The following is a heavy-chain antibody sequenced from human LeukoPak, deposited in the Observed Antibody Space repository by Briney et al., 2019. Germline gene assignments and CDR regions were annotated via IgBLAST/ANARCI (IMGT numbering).Heavy chain of an antibody. V-gene: IGHV3-33*01. D-gene: IGHD3-22*01. CDR1: GFTLSTYG. CDR3: ARARDNYGISSFSALDY. J-gene: IGHJ4*02. CDR2: ILYEGSNT. Sequence: GGGLRLSCAAPGFTLSTYGRHGVRQPPGKGRWWLAVILYEGSNTYNTDSLKGRFATSTDKSMNTLYLLLNSLRSEDTAVYYCARARDNYGISSFSALDYWGQGTLVTVSS.